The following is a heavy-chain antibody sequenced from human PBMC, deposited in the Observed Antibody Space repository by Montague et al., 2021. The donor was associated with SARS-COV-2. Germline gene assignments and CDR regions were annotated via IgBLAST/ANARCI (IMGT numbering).Heavy chain of an antibody. Sequence: SLRLSCAASGLTFSSYGMHWVRQAPGKGLEWVAVISYDGSNKYYADSVKGRFTISRDNSKNTLYLQMNSLRAEDTAVYYCAKDFMSLMVYAMVYYYYGMDVWGQGTTVTVSS. CDR2: ISYDGSNK. J-gene: IGHJ6*02. D-gene: IGHD2-8*01. CDR3: AKDFMSLMVYAMVYYYYGMDV. CDR1: GLTFSSYG. V-gene: IGHV3-30*18.